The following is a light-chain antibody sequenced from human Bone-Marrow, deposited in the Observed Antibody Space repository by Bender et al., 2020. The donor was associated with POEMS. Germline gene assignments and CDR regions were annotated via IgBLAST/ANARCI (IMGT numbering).Light chain of an antibody. CDR2: SSH. CDR1: SSNIGAHA. Sequence: QSVLTQPPSASGTPGQRVTISCSGGSSNIGAHAVNWYQHLPGTAPKLLIYSSHRRPSEVPYRFSGSRSGTSSSLAISGLQSEDGADYYCAVWDDSLNGWVFGGGTKLTVL. CDR3: AVWDDSLNGWV. J-gene: IGLJ3*02. V-gene: IGLV1-44*01.